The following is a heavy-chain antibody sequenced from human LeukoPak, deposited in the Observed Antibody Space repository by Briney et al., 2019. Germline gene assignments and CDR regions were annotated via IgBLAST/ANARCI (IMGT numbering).Heavy chain of an antibody. CDR3: ARGRTGDAFDY. D-gene: IGHD7-27*01. CDR1: GVSISSGGYY. J-gene: IGHJ4*02. Sequence: SETLSLTCTVSGVSISSGGYYWRWIRQHPGKGLEWIGYIYYSGSTYYNPSLKSRVTISVDTSKNQFSLKLSSVTAADTAVYYCARGRTGDAFDYWGQGTLVTVSS. CDR2: IYYSGST. V-gene: IGHV4-31*03.